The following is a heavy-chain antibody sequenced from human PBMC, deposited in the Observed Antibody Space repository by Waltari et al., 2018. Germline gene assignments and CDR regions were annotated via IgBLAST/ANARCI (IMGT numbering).Heavy chain of an antibody. CDR2: IWYDGSNK. CDR1: GFPFSSYG. J-gene: IGHJ3*02. V-gene: IGHV3-33*01. Sequence: QVQLVESGGGVVQPGRSLRLSCAASGFPFSSYGLHWVRQAPGKGLEWVAVIWYDGSNKYYADSVKGRFTISRDNSKNTLYLQMNSLRAEDTAVYYCVGMTPDGAFDIWGQGTMVTVSS. CDR3: VGMTPDGAFDI.